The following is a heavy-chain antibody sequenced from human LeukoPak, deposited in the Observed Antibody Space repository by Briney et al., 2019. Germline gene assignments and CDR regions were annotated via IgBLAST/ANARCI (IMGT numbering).Heavy chain of an antibody. Sequence: GGSLRLSCAASGFTFSSYALTWVRQAPGKGLEWVSAISGSSDSTLFADSVKGRFTISRDNSKNTLYLQMNSLRAEDTAVYYCAKTQRDCSSTSCSRYFGMDVWGQGTMITVSS. J-gene: IGHJ6*02. CDR2: ISGSSDST. D-gene: IGHD2-2*01. CDR1: GFTFSSYA. CDR3: AKTQRDCSSTSCSRYFGMDV. V-gene: IGHV3-23*01.